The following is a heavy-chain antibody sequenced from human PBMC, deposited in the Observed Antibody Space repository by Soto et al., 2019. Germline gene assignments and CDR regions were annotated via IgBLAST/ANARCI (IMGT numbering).Heavy chain of an antibody. CDR1: GGSFSGYY. V-gene: IGHV4-34*01. J-gene: IGHJ4*02. CDR3: ARGPYDRYCSGGSCYPLSGHDY. Sequence: QVQLQQWGAGLLKPSETLSLTCAVYGGSFSGYYWSWIRQPPGKGLEWIGEINHSGSTNYNPSLKRRVTISVDTSKNQFSLKLSSVTAADTAVYYCARGPYDRYCSGGSCYPLSGHDYWGQGTLVTVSS. D-gene: IGHD2-15*01. CDR2: INHSGST.